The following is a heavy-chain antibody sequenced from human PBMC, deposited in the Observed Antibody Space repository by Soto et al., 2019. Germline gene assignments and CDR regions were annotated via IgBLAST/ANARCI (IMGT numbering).Heavy chain of an antibody. D-gene: IGHD3-22*01. Sequence: PSETLSLTCAVYGGSFSGYYWSWIRQPPGKGLEWIGEINHSGSTNYNPSLKSRVTISVDTSKNQFSLKLSSVTAADTAVYYCARGINYYEADAFDIWGQGTMVTVS. CDR3: ARGINYYEADAFDI. CDR1: GGSFSGYY. CDR2: INHSGST. J-gene: IGHJ3*02. V-gene: IGHV4-34*01.